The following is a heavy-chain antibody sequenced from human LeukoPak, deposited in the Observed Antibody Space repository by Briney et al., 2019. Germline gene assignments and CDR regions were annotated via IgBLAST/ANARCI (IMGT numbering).Heavy chain of an antibody. V-gene: IGHV1-24*01. Sequence: ASVKVSCKVSGYTLTELSMHWVRQAPGKGLEWMGGFDPEDGETIYAQKFQGRVTMTEDTSTDTAYMELSSLRAEDTAVYYCARDRGYCSGGTCFVSYFDLWGQGTLVTVSS. CDR3: ARDRGYCSGGTCFVSYFDL. D-gene: IGHD2-15*01. CDR1: GYTLTELS. J-gene: IGHJ4*02. CDR2: FDPEDGET.